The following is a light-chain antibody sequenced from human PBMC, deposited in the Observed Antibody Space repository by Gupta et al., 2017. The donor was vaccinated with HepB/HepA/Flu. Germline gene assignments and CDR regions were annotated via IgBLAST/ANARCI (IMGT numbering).Light chain of an antibody. CDR2: DAS. CDR3: QQECISPHT. Sequence: EIVLTQSPGTLSLSPGERATLSCTASQSVNYAYVAWYQQKPGQSPRLLIYDASIRATGIPDIFIGGGSGTDFTLTISRREPENFAVYYCQQECISPHTFGQGTKLEI. CDR1: QSVNYAY. V-gene: IGKV3-20*01. J-gene: IGKJ2*01.